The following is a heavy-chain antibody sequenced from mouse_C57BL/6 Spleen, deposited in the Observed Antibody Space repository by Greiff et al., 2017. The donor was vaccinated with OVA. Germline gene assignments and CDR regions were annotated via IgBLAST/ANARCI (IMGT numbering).Heavy chain of an antibody. V-gene: IGHV1-26*01. CDR2: INPNNGGT. D-gene: IGHD1-1*01. Sequence: EVQLQQSGPELVKPGASVKISCKASGYTFTDYYMNWVKQSHGKSLEWIGDINPNNGGTSYNQKFKGKATLTVDKSSSTAYMELRSLTSEDSAVYYCARTGGTTVVERDYFDYWGQGTTLTVSS. CDR3: ARTGGTTVVERDYFDY. CDR1: GYTFTDYY. J-gene: IGHJ2*01.